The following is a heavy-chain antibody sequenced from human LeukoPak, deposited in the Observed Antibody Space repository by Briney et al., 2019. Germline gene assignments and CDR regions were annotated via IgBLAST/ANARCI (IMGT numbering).Heavy chain of an antibody. V-gene: IGHV4-59*01. CDR1: GGSISNFY. D-gene: IGHD3-9*01. J-gene: IGHJ4*02. CDR2: IYYSGSA. Sequence: SETLSLICTVSGGSISNFYWSWVRQPPGKGLEWIANIYYSGSANYNPSLKSRATISLNMSRNQFSLRLNSVTAADSAVYYCAGSSNWLSFDYWGQGTLVTASS. CDR3: AGSSNWLSFDY.